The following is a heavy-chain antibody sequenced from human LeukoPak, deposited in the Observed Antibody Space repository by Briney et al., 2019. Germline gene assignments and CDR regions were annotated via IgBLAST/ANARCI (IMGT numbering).Heavy chain of an antibody. J-gene: IGHJ6*02. D-gene: IGHD2-2*01. CDR1: GGSISSYY. CDR3: ARPSTSYYYGMDV. V-gene: IGHV4-59*08. CDR2: IYYSGST. Sequence: SETLSLTCTVSGGSISSYYWSWIRQPPGKGLEWIGYIYYSGSTNYNPSLKSRVAISVDTSKNQFSLKLSSVTAADTAVYYCARPSTSYYYGMDVWGQGTTVTVSS.